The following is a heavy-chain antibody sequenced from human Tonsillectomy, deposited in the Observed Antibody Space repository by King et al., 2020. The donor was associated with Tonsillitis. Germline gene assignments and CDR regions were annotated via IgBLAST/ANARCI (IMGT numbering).Heavy chain of an antibody. CDR1: GFSFSSYS. D-gene: IGHD1-26*01. CDR2: ISTISSTI. CDR3: AREGAAFDY. V-gene: IGHV3-48*01. J-gene: IGHJ4*02. Sequence: EVQLVESGGGLVQPGGSLRLSCAASGFSFSSYSMNLFRQAPGKGLELVLYISTISSTIHYAHSVKGRFTSSRDNAKNSLYLQMHSLRVEDTAMYYCAREGAAFDYWGQGTLVTVSS.